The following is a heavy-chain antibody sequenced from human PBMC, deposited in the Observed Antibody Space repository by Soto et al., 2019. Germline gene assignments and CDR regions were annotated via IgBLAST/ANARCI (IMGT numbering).Heavy chain of an antibody. CDR2: IYSGGST. CDR3: ARDTFGMDV. J-gene: IGHJ6*02. CDR1: GFTVSSNF. Sequence: VGSLRLSCVASGFTVSSNFMTWVRQAPGKGLEWVSVIYSGGSTYYADSVKGRFTISRDNSKNTLFLQMNSLTAEDTAVFYCARDTFGMDVWGQGTTVTVS. V-gene: IGHV3-53*05.